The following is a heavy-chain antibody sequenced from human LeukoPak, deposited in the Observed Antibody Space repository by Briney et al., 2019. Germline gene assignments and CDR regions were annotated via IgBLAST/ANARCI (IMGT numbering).Heavy chain of an antibody. V-gene: IGHV3-7*01. J-gene: IGHJ3*02. CDR3: ASAGLDDAFDI. Sequence: GGSLRLSCAASGFTFSSYWMSWVRQAPGMGLEWVANIKQDGSEKYYVDSVKGRFTISRDNAKNSLYLQMNSLRAEDTAVYYCASAGLDDAFDIWGQGTMVTVSS. CDR1: GFTFSSYW. CDR2: IKQDGSEK.